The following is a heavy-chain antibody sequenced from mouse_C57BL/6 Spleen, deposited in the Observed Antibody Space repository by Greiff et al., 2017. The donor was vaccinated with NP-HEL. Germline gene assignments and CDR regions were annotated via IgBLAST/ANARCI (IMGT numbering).Heavy chain of an antibody. CDR3: ARTNYYGTMDY. V-gene: IGHV3-1*01. J-gene: IGHJ4*01. Sequence: EVQLVESGPGMVKPSQSLSLTCTVTGYSITSGYDWHWIRHFPGNKLEWMGYISYSGSTNYNPSLKSRISITHDTSKNHFVLKLNSVTTEDTATYYCARTNYYGTMDYWGQGTSVTVSS. CDR1: GYSITSGYD. CDR2: ISYSGST. D-gene: IGHD1-1*01.